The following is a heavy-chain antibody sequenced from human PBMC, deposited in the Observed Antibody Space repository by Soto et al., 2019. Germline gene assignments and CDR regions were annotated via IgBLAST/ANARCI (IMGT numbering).Heavy chain of an antibody. J-gene: IGHJ5*02. D-gene: IGHD1-26*01. CDR3: AREEGLLNWFDP. V-gene: IGHV3-48*01. CDR2: ISSSSSTI. Sequence: EVQLVESGGGLVQPGGSLRLSCAASGFTFSSYSMNWVRQAPGKGLEWVSYISSSSSTIYYADSVKVRFTISRDTAKNALYLQMNSLRAEDTAVYYCAREEGLLNWFDPWGQGTLVTVSS. CDR1: GFTFSSYS.